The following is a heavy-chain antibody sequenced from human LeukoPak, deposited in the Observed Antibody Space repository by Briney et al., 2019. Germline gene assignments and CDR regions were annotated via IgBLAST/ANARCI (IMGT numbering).Heavy chain of an antibody. CDR1: GFTFSSYA. Sequence: GGSLRLSCAASGFTFSSYAMHWVRQAPGKGLEWVAVISYDGSNKYYADSVKGRFTISRDNSKNTLYLQMNSLRAEDTAVYYYARDVYYYGSGSYDYWGQGTLVTVSS. CDR3: ARDVYYYGSGSYDY. J-gene: IGHJ4*02. CDR2: ISYDGSNK. D-gene: IGHD3-10*01. V-gene: IGHV3-30*01.